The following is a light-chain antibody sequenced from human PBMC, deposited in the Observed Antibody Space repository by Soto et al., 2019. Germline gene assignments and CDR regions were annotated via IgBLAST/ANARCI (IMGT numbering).Light chain of an antibody. CDR1: QSISGY. CDR3: QQSDSTPLT. J-gene: IGKJ4*01. V-gene: IGKV1-39*01. CDR2: GTI. Sequence: DIQMIQSPSSLSASVGDRVTIACRASQSISGYLNWYQHKPGRAPRVRIYGTINLQSGVPSRFSGGVSGTDYTLTITSLQPEDAATYYCQQSDSTPLTLGGGTKVDIK.